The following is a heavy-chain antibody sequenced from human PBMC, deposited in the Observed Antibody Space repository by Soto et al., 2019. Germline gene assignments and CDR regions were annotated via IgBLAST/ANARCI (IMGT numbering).Heavy chain of an antibody. D-gene: IGHD3-9*01. Sequence: GESLKLSCKGSGYSFTSYWIGWVRQMPGKSLEWMGIIYPGDSDTRYSPSFQGQVTISADKSISTAYLQWSSLKASDTAMYYCARSSSDYYDILTGYLLRGYYYYGMDVWGQGTTVTVSS. CDR2: IYPGDSDT. V-gene: IGHV5-51*01. CDR1: GYSFTSYW. CDR3: ARSSSDYYDILTGYLLRGYYYYGMDV. J-gene: IGHJ6*02.